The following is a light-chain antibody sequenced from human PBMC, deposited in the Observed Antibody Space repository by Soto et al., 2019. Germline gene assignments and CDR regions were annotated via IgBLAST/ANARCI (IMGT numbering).Light chain of an antibody. CDR1: SSDIGGYKY. J-gene: IGLJ1*01. Sequence: QSALTQPASVSGSPGQSITISCTGTSSDIGGYKYVSWYQQHPGKAPKLTLYEFSNRPSGVSSRFSGSKSANTAFLTISDLQAEDEADYYCFSFTSSGTLVFGTPTKLPVL. V-gene: IGLV2-14*03. CDR3: FSFTSSGTLV. CDR2: EFS.